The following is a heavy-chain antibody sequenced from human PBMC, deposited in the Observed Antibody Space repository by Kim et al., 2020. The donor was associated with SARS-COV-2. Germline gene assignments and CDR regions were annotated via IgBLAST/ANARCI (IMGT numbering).Heavy chain of an antibody. Sequence: SETLSLTCTVSGYSISSGYYWGWIRQPPGKGLEWIGSIYHSGSTYYNPSLKSRVTISVDTSKNQFSLKLSSVTAADTAVYYCARRGFYYGSGSYEWFDPWGQGTLVTVSS. V-gene: IGHV4-38-2*02. J-gene: IGHJ5*02. CDR1: GYSISSGYY. D-gene: IGHD3-10*01. CDR2: IYHSGST. CDR3: ARRGFYYGSGSYEWFDP.